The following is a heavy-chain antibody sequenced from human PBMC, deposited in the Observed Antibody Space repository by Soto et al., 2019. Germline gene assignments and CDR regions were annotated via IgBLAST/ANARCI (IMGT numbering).Heavy chain of an antibody. CDR2: IIPIFGTA. CDR1: GGTFSSYA. V-gene: IGHV1-69*13. Sequence: ASVKVSCKASGGTFSSYAISCVRQAPGQGLEWMGGIIPIFGTANYAQKFQGRVTITADESTSTAYMELSSLRSEDTAVYYCARSKIELGYCSGGSCYRPYYFDYWGQGTLVTVSS. J-gene: IGHJ4*02. CDR3: ARSKIELGYCSGGSCYRPYYFDY. D-gene: IGHD2-15*01.